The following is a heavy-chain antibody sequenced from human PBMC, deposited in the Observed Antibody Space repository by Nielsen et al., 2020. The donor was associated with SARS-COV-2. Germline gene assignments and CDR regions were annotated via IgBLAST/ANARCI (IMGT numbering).Heavy chain of an antibody. CDR2: ISTDGTET. CDR3: ADLWSGYPY. V-gene: IGHV3-74*01. CDR1: GFTFGSNW. D-gene: IGHD3-3*01. J-gene: IGHJ4*02. Sequence: GESLKISCAASGFTFGSNWMHWVRQVPEKGPVWVSRISTDGTETDYADSVKGRFTISRDNAKNTLYLQMNSLRAEDTAIYYCADLWSGYPYWGQGALVTVSS.